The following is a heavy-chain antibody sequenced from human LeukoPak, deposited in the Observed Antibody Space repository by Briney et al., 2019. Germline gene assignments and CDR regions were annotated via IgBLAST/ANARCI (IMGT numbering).Heavy chain of an antibody. CDR3: ARDGAFGWLQSLGY. J-gene: IGHJ4*02. V-gene: IGHV1-46*01. CDR1: GYTFTTYT. D-gene: IGHD5-24*01. Sequence: ASVKVSCKASGYTFTTYTMHWVRQAPGQGLEWMGIINPSGGSTSYAQKFRGRVTMTRDTSTSTVYMELSSLRSEDTAVYYCARDGAFGWLQSLGYWGQGTLVTVSS. CDR2: INPSGGST.